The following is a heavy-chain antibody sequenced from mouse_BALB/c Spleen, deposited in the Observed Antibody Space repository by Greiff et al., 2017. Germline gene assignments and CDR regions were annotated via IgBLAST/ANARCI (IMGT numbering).Heavy chain of an antibody. V-gene: IGHV1-66*01. Sequence: QVQLQQSGPELVKPGASVKISCKASGYSFTSYYIHWVKQRPGQGLEWIGWIFPGSGNTKYNEKFKGQATLTADTSSSTAYMQLSSLTSEDSAVYFCARIQSGDAMDYWGQGTSVTVSS. CDR2: IFPGSGNT. CDR3: ARIQSGDAMDY. J-gene: IGHJ4*01. CDR1: GYSFTSYY.